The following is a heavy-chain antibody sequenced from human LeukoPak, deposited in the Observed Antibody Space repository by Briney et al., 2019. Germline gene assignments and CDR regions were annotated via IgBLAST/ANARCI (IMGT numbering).Heavy chain of an antibody. CDR3: ARDAGTDTITTEIAY. Sequence: GGSLRLSCAASGFIFSNYAFQWVRQAPGEGLEWVAVISKDGRNKNHAGSVKGRFAISRDNSKNTLYLQMDSLRVEDTAVYYCARDAGTDTITTEIAYWGQGTLVTVSS. D-gene: IGHD4-11*01. V-gene: IGHV3-30*09. CDR2: ISKDGRNK. CDR1: GFIFSNYA. J-gene: IGHJ4*02.